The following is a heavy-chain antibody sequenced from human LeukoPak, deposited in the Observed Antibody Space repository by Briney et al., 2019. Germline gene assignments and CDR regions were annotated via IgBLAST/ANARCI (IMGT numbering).Heavy chain of an antibody. J-gene: IGHJ3*02. D-gene: IGHD5-18*01. CDR2: ISSSSSYI. Sequence: PGGSLRLSCAASGFTFSSYSMNWVRQAPGKGLEWVSSISSSSSYIYYADSVKGRFTISRDNAKNSLYLQMNSLRAEDTAVYYCAREELRGYSYGRIGGGAFDIWGQGTMVTVSS. CDR1: GFTFSSYS. V-gene: IGHV3-21*01. CDR3: AREELRGYSYGRIGGGAFDI.